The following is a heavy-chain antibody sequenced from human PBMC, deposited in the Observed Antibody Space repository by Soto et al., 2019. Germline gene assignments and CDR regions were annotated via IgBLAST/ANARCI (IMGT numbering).Heavy chain of an antibody. J-gene: IGHJ4*02. CDR2: ISSSSSTI. D-gene: IGHD3-22*01. V-gene: IGHV3-48*02. Sequence: GGSLRLSCAASGFTFSSYSMNWVRQAPGKGLEWVSYISSSSSTIYYADSVKGRFTISRDNAKNSLYLQMNSLRDEDTAVYYCARGLYYYDSSGYWGYCGQGTLVTVSS. CDR3: ARGLYYYDSSGYWGY. CDR1: GFTFSSYS.